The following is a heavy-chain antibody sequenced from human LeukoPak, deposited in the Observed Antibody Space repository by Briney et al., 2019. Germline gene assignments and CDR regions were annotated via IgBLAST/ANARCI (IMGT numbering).Heavy chain of an antibody. CDR2: IRSKANSYAT. J-gene: IGHJ4*02. Sequence: QAGGSLKLSCAASGFTFSGSAMHWVRQASGKGLEWVGRIRSKANSYATAYAASVKGRFTISRDDSKNTAYLQMNSLKTEDTAVYYCTRPGYCSGGSCSAADYWGQGTLVTVSS. V-gene: IGHV3-73*01. D-gene: IGHD2-15*01. CDR3: TRPGYCSGGSCSAADY. CDR1: GFTFSGSA.